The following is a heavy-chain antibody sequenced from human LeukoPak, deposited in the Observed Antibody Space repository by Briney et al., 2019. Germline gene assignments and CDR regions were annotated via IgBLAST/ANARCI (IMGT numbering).Heavy chain of an antibody. V-gene: IGHV4-34*01. CDR2: INHSGST. CDR3: ARVPSWGALDY. D-gene: IGHD3-16*01. CDR1: GGSFSGYY. J-gene: IGHJ4*02. Sequence: PSETLSLTCAVYGGSFSGYYWSWIRQPPGKGLEWIGEINHSGSTNYNPSLKSRVTISVDTSKNQFSLKLSSVTAADTAVYYCARVPSWGALDYWGQRTLVTVSS.